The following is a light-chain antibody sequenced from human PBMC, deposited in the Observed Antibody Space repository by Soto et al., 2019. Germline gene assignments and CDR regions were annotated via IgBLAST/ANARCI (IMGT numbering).Light chain of an antibody. CDR1: NSDVGGYNY. Sequence: QSALTQPRSVSGSPGQSVTISCTGTNSDVGGYNYVSWYQQYPGKAPKLMISGVSERPSGVPDRFSGSKSGNTASLTISGLQAEDEADYYCAAWDDSLSVVFGGGTKLTVL. V-gene: IGLV2-11*01. CDR2: GVS. J-gene: IGLJ2*01. CDR3: AAWDDSLSVV.